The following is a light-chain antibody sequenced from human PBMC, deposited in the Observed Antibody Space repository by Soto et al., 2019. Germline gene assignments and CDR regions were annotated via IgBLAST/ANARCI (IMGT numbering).Light chain of an antibody. CDR2: KAS. V-gene: IGKV1-5*03. CDR1: QSISSW. Sequence: DIQMTQSPSTLSASVGDRVTITCRASQSISSWLAWYQQKPGKAPKLLIYKASSLESGVPSRFSGSGSGTEFTLTISSLQADDFATYYCQHYNNALCTFGQGTKLEIK. CDR3: QHYNNALCT. J-gene: IGKJ2*02.